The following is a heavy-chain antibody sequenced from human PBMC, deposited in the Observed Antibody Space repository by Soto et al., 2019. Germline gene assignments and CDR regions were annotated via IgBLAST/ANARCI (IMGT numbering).Heavy chain of an antibody. CDR1: GLTFSGLGMKFSSYG. CDR2: IGGTGSKE. J-gene: IGHJ4*02. Sequence: QVQLLESGGGVVQPGGSLRLSCVESGLTFSGLGMKFSSYGMEWVRQAPGKGLAGVALIGGTGSKEEYADSVKGRFTISRDNSKNTVYLPMSSLRVEDTGVDYCARSRMLYSDYEPSRDWGSGTLVTVSS. CDR3: ARSRMLYSDYEPSRD. D-gene: IGHD5-12*01. V-gene: IGHV3-33*01.